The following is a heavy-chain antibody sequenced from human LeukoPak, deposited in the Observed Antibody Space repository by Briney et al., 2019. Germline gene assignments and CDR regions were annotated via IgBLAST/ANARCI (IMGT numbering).Heavy chain of an antibody. CDR3: AREYDTGGGLSNNLDY. V-gene: IGHV4-4*02. J-gene: IGHJ4*02. CDR1: GGSISSSNW. D-gene: IGHD3-9*01. CDR2: IYHSGST. Sequence: SGTLSLTCAVSGGSISSSNWWSWVRQPPGKGLEWIGEIYHSGSTNYNPSLKSRVTISVDKSKNQFSLKLSSVTAADTAVYYCAREYDTGGGLSNNLDYWGQGTLVTVSS.